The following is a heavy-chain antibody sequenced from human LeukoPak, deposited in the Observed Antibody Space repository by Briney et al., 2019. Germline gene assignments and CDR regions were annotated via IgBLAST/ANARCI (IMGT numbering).Heavy chain of an antibody. CDR3: ARATGYSSSWSSPYYYGMDV. V-gene: IGHV4-61*08. CDR2: IYYSGST. D-gene: IGHD6-13*01. J-gene: IGHJ6*02. CDR1: GGSISSGDYY. Sequence: SQTLSLTCTVSGGSISSGDYYWSWIRQPPGKGLEWIGYIYYSGSTNYNPSLKSRVTISVDTSKNQFSLKLSSVTAADTAVYYCARATGYSSSWSSPYYYGMDVWGQGTTVTVSS.